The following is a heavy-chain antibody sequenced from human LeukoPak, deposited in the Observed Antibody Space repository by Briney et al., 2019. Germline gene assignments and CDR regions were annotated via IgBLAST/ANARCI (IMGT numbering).Heavy chain of an antibody. J-gene: IGHJ4*02. CDR2: ISGSGGST. Sequence: PGGSLRLSCAASGFTFSSYAMSWVRQARGKGLEWVSDISGSGGSTYYADSVKGRFTISRDNSKNTLYLQMNSLRAEDTAVYYCAKVDSGYYYYWGQGTLVTVSS. V-gene: IGHV3-23*01. CDR1: GFTFSSYA. D-gene: IGHD3-22*01. CDR3: AKVDSGYYYY.